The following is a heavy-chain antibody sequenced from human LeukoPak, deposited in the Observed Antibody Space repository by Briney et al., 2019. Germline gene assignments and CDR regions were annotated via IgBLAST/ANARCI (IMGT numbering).Heavy chain of an antibody. Sequence: ASVKVSCKASGYTFTSYGISWVRQAPGQRLEWMGWINAGNGNTKYSQKFQGRVTITRDTSASTAYMELSSLRSEDTAVYYCARDSAVGDYYDSMPLDYWGQGTLVTVSS. CDR2: INAGNGNT. V-gene: IGHV1-3*01. CDR3: ARDSAVGDYYDSMPLDY. D-gene: IGHD3-22*01. J-gene: IGHJ4*02. CDR1: GYTFTSYG.